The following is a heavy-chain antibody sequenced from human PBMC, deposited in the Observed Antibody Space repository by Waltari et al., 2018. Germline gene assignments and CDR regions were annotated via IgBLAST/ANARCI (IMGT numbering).Heavy chain of an antibody. Sequence: VQLVQSGAEVKKPGSSVKVSCKASAGTFSSSAIRWVRQAPGQGREWMGGIIPIFGTANYAQKFQGRVTITADESTSTAYMELSSLRSEDTAVYYCATGYYYYYYGMDVWGQGTTVTVSS. J-gene: IGHJ6*02. D-gene: IGHD4-17*01. CDR3: ATGYYYYYYGMDV. CDR1: AGTFSSSA. CDR2: IIPIFGTA. V-gene: IGHV1-69*01.